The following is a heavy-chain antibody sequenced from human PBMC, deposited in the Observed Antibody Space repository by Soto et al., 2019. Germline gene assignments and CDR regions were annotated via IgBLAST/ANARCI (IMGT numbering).Heavy chain of an antibody. CDR1: GGSISSGDYY. CDR2: IYYSGST. D-gene: IGHD3-10*01. CDR3: ARVRGSGAVGYFDY. V-gene: IGHV4-30-4*01. Sequence: SETLSLTCTVSGGSISSGDYYWSWIRQPPGKGLEWIGYIYYSGSTYYNPSLKSRVTISVDTSKNQFSLKLSSVTAADTAVYYCARVRGSGAVGYFDYWGQGTLVTVSS. J-gene: IGHJ4*02.